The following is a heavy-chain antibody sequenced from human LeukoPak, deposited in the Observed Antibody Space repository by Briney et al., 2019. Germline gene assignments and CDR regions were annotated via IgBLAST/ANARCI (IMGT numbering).Heavy chain of an antibody. V-gene: IGHV4-34*01. CDR1: GGSFSGYY. J-gene: IGHJ5*02. CDR2: INHSAST. D-gene: IGHD3-16*01. CDR3: ARGRGDQADWFDP. Sequence: SETLSLTCAVYGGSFSGYYWSWIRQPPGKGLEWIGEINHSASTNYNPSLKSRVTISVDTSKNQFSLKLSSVTAADTAVYYCARGRGDQADWFDPWGQGTLVTVSS.